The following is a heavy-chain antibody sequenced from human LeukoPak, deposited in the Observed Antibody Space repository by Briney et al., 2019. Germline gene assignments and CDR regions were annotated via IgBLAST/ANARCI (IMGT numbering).Heavy chain of an antibody. J-gene: IGHJ3*02. D-gene: IGHD3-22*01. CDR3: ARESAYDSSGYYGNDAFDI. V-gene: IGHV1-69*05. Sequence: SVKVSCKASGGTFSSYAISWVRQAPGQGLEWMGGTIPIFGTANYAQKFQGRVTITTDESTSTAYMELSSLRSEDTAVYYCARESAYDSSGYYGNDAFDIWGQGIMVTVSS. CDR1: GGTFSSYA. CDR2: TIPIFGTA.